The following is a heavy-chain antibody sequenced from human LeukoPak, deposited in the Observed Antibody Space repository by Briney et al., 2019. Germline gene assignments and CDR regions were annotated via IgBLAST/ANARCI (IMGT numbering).Heavy chain of an antibody. V-gene: IGHV4-59*01. CDR3: ARLAWSTHPHRAYFDY. CDR2: IYHSGST. J-gene: IGHJ4*02. CDR1: GGSISSYY. D-gene: IGHD5/OR15-5a*01. Sequence: SETLSLTCTVSGGSISSYYWSWIRQPPGKGLEWIGYIYHSGSTYYNPSLKSRVTISVDTSKNQFSLKLSSVTAADTAVYYCARLAWSTHPHRAYFDYWGQGTLVTVSS.